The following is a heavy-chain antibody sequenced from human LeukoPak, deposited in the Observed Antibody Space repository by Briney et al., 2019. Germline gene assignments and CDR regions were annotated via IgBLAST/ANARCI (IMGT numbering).Heavy chain of an antibody. CDR3: ARDWSYGGYYMDV. J-gene: IGHJ6*03. CDR1: GFTFSSYW. D-gene: IGHD4-23*01. V-gene: IGHV3-7*01. CDR2: IKQDGSEK. Sequence: GGSLRLSFAASGFTFSSYWMSWVRQAPGKGLEWVANIKQDGSEKYYVDSVKGRFTISRDNAKNSLYLQMNSLRAEDTAVYYCARDWSYGGYYMDVWGKGTTVTVSS.